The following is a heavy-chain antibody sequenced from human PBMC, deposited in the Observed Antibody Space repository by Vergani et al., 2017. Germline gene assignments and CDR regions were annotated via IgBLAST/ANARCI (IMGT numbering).Heavy chain of an antibody. CDR2: ISSSSSYI. Sequence: EVQLVESGGGLVQPGGSLRLSCAASGFTFSSYSMNWVRQAPGKGLEWVSSISSSSSYIYYADSVKGRFTISRDNAKNSLYLQMNSLRAEDTAVYYCARRWDYGSGSYRYYGMDVWGQGTTVTVSS. D-gene: IGHD3-10*01. V-gene: IGHV3-21*01. CDR3: ARRWDYGSGSYRYYGMDV. J-gene: IGHJ6*02. CDR1: GFTFSSYS.